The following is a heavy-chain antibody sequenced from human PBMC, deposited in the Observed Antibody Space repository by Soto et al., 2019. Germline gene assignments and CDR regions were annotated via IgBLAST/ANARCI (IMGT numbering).Heavy chain of an antibody. V-gene: IGHV3-48*01. Sequence: EVQLVESGGGLVQPGGSLRLSCAASGFTFSSYSMNWVRQAPGKGLEWVSYISSSSSTIYYADSVKGRFTISRDNAKNSLYLQMNSLTAEDTAVYYCAREDLVVVAATRVRGGWFDPWGQGTLVTVSS. CDR3: AREDLVVVAATRVRGGWFDP. J-gene: IGHJ5*02. CDR2: ISSSSSTI. CDR1: GFTFSSYS. D-gene: IGHD2-15*01.